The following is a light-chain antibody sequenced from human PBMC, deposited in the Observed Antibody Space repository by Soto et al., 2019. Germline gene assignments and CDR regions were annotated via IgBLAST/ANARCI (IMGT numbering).Light chain of an antibody. Sequence: EIVLTQSPVTLSLSPGEGATLSCRASQSVKNTYLAWYQQKPGQAPRLLIYGASSRATGIPDRFSGSGSGTDFTLTISRLEPEDFAVYYCQQYDSSLRTFGQGTKVDIK. J-gene: IGKJ1*01. CDR3: QQYDSSLRT. CDR1: QSVKNTY. V-gene: IGKV3-20*01. CDR2: GAS.